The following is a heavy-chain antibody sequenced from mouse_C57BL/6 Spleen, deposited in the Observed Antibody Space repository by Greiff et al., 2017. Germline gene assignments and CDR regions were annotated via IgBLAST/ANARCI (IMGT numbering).Heavy chain of an antibody. CDR3: ARHVGAQFYFDY. Sequence: EVQLVESGGGLVKPGGSLKLSCAASGFTFSSYTMSWVRQTPEKRLEWVATISGGGGNTYYPDSVKGRFTISRDNAKNTLYLQMSSLRSEDTALFYCARHVGAQFYFDYWGQGTTLTVSS. J-gene: IGHJ2*01. D-gene: IGHD1-3*01. V-gene: IGHV5-9*01. CDR1: GFTFSSYT. CDR2: ISGGGGNT.